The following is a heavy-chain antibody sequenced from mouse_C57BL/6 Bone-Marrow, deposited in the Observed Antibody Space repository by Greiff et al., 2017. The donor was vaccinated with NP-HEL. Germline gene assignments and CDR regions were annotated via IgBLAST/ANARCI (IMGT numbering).Heavy chain of an antibody. CDR1: GYTFTDYE. CDR2: IDPETGGT. D-gene: IGHD1-1*01. V-gene: IGHV1-15*01. Sequence: QVQLQQSGAELVRPGASVTLSCKASGYTFTDYEMHWVKQTPVHGLEWIGAIDPETGGTAYNQKFKGKAILTADKSSSTAYMELRSLTSEDSAVYYCTREDYYGSSFCYFDYWGQGTTLTVSS. CDR3: TREDYYGSSFCYFDY. J-gene: IGHJ2*01.